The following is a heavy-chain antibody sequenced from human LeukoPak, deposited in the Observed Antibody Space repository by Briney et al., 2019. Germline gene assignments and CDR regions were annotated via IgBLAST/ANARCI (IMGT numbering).Heavy chain of an antibody. D-gene: IGHD6-13*01. J-gene: IGHJ3*02. CDR1: GFTFSQDW. Sequence: GGSLRLSCAASGFTFSQDWMNWVRQAPGKGLEWVSYISSSGSTIYYADSVKGRFTISRDDAKNSLYLQMNSLRAEDTAVYYCARVGYSSSWYKADAFDIWGQGTMVTVSS. CDR3: ARVGYSSSWYKADAFDI. V-gene: IGHV3-48*03. CDR2: ISSSGSTI.